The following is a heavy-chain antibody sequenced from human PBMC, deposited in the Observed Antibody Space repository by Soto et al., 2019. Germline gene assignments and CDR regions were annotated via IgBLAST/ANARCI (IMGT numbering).Heavy chain of an antibody. J-gene: IGHJ4*02. D-gene: IGHD3-16*01. V-gene: IGHV1-2*02. Sequence: XXVKVSCKASGYSFTGYSMHWVRQAPGQXXXXXXXXKXXXGDXXYEXXXXXXVKXXXXXXXSKVYMELRKLKSDDTAVYSCAIQDGGVVYWGQGTMVTVYS. CDR3: AIQDGGVVY. CDR1: GYSFTGYS. CDR2: XKXXXGDX.